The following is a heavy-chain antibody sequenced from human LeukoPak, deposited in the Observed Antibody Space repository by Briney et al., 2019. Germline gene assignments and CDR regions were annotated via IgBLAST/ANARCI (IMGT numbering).Heavy chain of an antibody. V-gene: IGHV1-3*01. CDR1: GYTFTSYG. CDR3: ARFLGGDYAMDV. CDR2: INVCNGNT. J-gene: IGHJ6*04. D-gene: IGHD3-3*01. Sequence: ASVKVSFKASGYTFTSYGLHWVRQAPGQRLEWMGWINVCNGNTKYSQKFQGRVTITRDTSASTAYMELSSLRSEDTAVYYCARFLGGDYAMDVWGKGTTVTVSS.